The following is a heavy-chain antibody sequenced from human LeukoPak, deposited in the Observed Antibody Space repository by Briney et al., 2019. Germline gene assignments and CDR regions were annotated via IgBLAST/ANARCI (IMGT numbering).Heavy chain of an antibody. D-gene: IGHD2/OR15-2a*01. Sequence: SETLSFTCTVSGFSISSYYWTWIRQPPGKGPEWIGLMSNTGKTYYNPSLKSRVTISVDTSKNQFSLRLTSVTTADTAIYYCARENRYYYHMDVWGKGTTVTVSS. J-gene: IGHJ6*03. CDR3: ARENRYYYHMDV. V-gene: IGHV4-59*01. CDR2: MSNTGKT. CDR1: GFSISSYY.